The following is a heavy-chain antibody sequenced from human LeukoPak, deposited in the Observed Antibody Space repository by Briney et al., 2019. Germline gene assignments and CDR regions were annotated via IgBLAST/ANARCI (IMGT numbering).Heavy chain of an antibody. CDR3: ARDMVTMIGSFDY. Sequence: GGSLRLSCAASGFTVSSNYMSWVRQAPGKGLTWVSVIYSGGSTYYADSVKGRFTISRDNSKNTLYLQMNSLRAEDTAVYYCARDMVTMIGSFDYWGQGTLITVSS. D-gene: IGHD3-22*01. CDR1: GFTVSSNY. CDR2: IYSGGST. J-gene: IGHJ4*02. V-gene: IGHV3-66*01.